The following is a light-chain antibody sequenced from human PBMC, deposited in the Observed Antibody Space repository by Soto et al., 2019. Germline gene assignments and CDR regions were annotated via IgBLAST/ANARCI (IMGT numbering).Light chain of an antibody. CDR1: QSIKIY. Sequence: DIQMTQSPSSLSAAVGDSVTITCRASQSIKIYLSWYQQKPGKAPKLLINVASTLQGGVPSRFSGSWSGTEFTLAISSLQPEDSATYYCQQSFSTPQTFGGWTRVEIK. V-gene: IGKV1-39*01. CDR2: VAS. CDR3: QQSFSTPQT. J-gene: IGKJ4*01.